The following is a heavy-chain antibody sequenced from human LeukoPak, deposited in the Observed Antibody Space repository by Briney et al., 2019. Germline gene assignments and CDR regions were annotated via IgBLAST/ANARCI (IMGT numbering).Heavy chain of an antibody. V-gene: IGHV3-7*04. CDR3: ARDGYATGSHDY. J-gene: IGHJ4*02. Sequence: GGSLRLSCAASGFTFTSYWMTWVRQAPGKGLERVANIRQNGSAKSYVDSVKGRFTVSRDNAQNSLYLQMNSLRAEDTAVYYCARDGYATGSHDYWGQGTLVTVSS. CDR1: GFTFTSYW. D-gene: IGHD3-10*01. CDR2: IRQNGSAK.